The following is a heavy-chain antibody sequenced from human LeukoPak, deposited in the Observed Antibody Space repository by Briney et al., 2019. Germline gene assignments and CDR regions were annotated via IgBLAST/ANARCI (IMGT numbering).Heavy chain of an antibody. Sequence: GGSLRLSCAASGFTFSNYWMHWVRQAPGKGLVWVSRINSDGSSTNYADSVKGRFTISRDNAKNTLYLQMNSLRAEDTAVYYCAVGTVAGNVFDYWGQGTLVTVSS. V-gene: IGHV3-74*01. D-gene: IGHD6-19*01. CDR3: AVGTVAGNVFDY. CDR1: GFTFSNYW. J-gene: IGHJ4*02. CDR2: INSDGSST.